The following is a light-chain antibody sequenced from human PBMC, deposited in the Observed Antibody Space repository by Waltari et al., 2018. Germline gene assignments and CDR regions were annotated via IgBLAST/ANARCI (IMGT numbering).Light chain of an antibody. CDR2: DVT. V-gene: IGLV2-14*03. CDR3: SSYSSDSTPVV. J-gene: IGLJ2*01. CDR1: DSDVGIYDY. Sequence: QSALTQPPSVSGSLGQSIIISCTGTDSDVGIYDYVSWYQQHPGKAPRFLIYDVTKRPSGVSARFSGSKSGKTASLTISGLQADDEADYYCSSYSSDSTPVVFGGGTRVTVL.